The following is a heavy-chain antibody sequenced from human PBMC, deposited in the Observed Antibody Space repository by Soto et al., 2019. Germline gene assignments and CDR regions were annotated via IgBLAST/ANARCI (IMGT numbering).Heavy chain of an antibody. CDR2: IYYSGST. D-gene: IGHD6-19*01. V-gene: IGHV4-61*01. CDR1: GGSVSSGSYY. CDR3: ARGGSGWYYFDY. Sequence: ASETLSLTCTVSGGSVSSGSYYWSWIRQPPGKGLEWIGYIYYSGSTNYNPSLKSRVTISVDTSKNQFSLKLSSVTAADTAVYYCARGGSGWYYFDYWGQGTLVTVSS. J-gene: IGHJ4*02.